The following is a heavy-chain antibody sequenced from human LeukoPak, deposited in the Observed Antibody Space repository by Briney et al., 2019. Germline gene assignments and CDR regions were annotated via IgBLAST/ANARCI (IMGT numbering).Heavy chain of an antibody. CDR2: IYTTGTT. Sequence: SETLSLTCTVSGGSINSGSYYWNWIRQSAGKGLEWIGHIYTTGTTNCNPSLKSRVTISLDTSKNQFSLKLNSVTAADTAVYYCARYGDSNAYYFDYWGQGTLVTVSS. V-gene: IGHV4-61*09. CDR3: ARYGDSNAYYFDY. J-gene: IGHJ4*02. D-gene: IGHD4-17*01. CDR1: GGSINSGSYY.